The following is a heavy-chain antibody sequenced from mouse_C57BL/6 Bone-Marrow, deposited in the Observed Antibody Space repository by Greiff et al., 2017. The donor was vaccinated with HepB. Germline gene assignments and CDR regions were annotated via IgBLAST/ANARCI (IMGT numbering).Heavy chain of an antibody. V-gene: IGHV3-6*01. Sequence: EVQLVESGPGLVKPSQSLSLTCSVTGYSITSGYYWNWIRQFPGNKLEWMGYISYDGSNNYNPSLKNRISITRDTSKNQFFLKLNSVTTEDTATYYCARDPGYFDVWGTGTTVTVSS. CDR2: ISYDGSN. J-gene: IGHJ1*03. CDR1: GYSITSGYY. CDR3: ARDPGYFDV.